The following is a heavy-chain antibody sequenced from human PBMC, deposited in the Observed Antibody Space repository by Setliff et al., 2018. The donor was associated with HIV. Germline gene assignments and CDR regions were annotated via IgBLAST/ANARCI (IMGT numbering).Heavy chain of an antibody. CDR1: GLIFSSYE. CDR2: IGGHGSII. Sequence: GESLRLSCAASGLIFSSYEMNWVRQAPGKGLEWISFIGGHGSIIHYADSVKGRFTISRDNAKNSVYLQMHSLRVEDTAVYYCAAVPWGHSSLIIDHWGQGTPVTV. CDR3: AAVPWGHSSLIIDH. D-gene: IGHD3-16*01. J-gene: IGHJ4*02. V-gene: IGHV3-48*03.